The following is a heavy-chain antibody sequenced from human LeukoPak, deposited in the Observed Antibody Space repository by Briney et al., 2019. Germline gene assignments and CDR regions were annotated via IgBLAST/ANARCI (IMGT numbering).Heavy chain of an antibody. Sequence: GGSLRLSCAASRFSISTYWIHCVREAPGKGLVWVSRINPDGSTTYYADSVKGRLTISRDNAKNTLYLQMNSLRAEDTAVYYCVRGVADSYGQFDNWGQGTLVTVSS. CDR2: INPDGSTT. V-gene: IGHV3-74*01. CDR1: RFSISTYW. J-gene: IGHJ4*02. CDR3: VRGVADSYGQFDN. D-gene: IGHD3-10*01.